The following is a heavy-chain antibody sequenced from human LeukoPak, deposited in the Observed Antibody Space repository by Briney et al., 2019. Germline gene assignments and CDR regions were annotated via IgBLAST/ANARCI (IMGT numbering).Heavy chain of an antibody. D-gene: IGHD1-26*01. J-gene: IGHJ1*01. CDR2: ITYDGSNK. Sequence: PGGSLRLSCAASGFTFSSYAMHWVRQAPGKGLEWVAVITYDGSNKYYADSVKGRFTISGDNSKNTLYLQMNSLRAEDTAVYYCARVLSGSYYSPFQHWGQGTLVTVSS. CDR3: ARVLSGSYYSPFQH. CDR1: GFTFSSYA. V-gene: IGHV3-30*01.